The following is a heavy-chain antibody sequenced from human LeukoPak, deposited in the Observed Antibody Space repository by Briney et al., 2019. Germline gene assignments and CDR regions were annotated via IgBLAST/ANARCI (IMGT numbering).Heavy chain of an antibody. V-gene: IGHV3-7*01. CDR3: ARDYYYDSSGYVFDY. CDR2: IKQDGSEK. J-gene: IGHJ4*02. CDR1: GFTFSSYW. D-gene: IGHD3-22*01. Sequence: SGGSLRLSCAASGFTFSSYWMSWVRQAPGKGLEWVANIKQDGSEKYYVDSVKGRFTISRDNAKNSLYLQMNSLRAEDTAVYYCARDYYYDSSGYVFDYWGQGTLVTVSS.